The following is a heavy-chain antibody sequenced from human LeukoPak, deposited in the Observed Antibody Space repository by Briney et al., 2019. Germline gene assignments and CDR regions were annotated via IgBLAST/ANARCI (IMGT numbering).Heavy chain of an antibody. V-gene: IGHV3-30*02. CDR3: AAEGRIAAEVAFDI. Sequence: GGSLRLSCAASGFTFSSHGMHWDRQAPGKGLEWVAFIQYDGSNKKYADAVKGRFTISRDNSKNTLYLQMNSLRAEDTAVYYCAAEGRIAAEVAFDIWGQGTMVTVSS. CDR2: IQYDGSNK. D-gene: IGHD6-13*01. J-gene: IGHJ3*02. CDR1: GFTFSSHG.